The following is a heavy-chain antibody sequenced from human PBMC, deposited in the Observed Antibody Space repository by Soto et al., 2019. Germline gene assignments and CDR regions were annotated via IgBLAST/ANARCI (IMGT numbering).Heavy chain of an antibody. CDR3: AKDSDLYYYDWWSGLIV. CDR1: GFTFSSYA. D-gene: IGHD3-3*01. V-gene: IGHV3-23*01. J-gene: IGHJ6*02. CDR2: ISGSGGST. Sequence: EVQLLESGGGLVQPGGSLRLSCAASGFTFSSYAMSWVRQAPGKGLEWVSAISGSGGSTYYAHSVKGRFTISRDNSKNTLYLQMNSMRAEDTAVYYCAKDSDLYYYDWWSGLIVWGQGTKVSVSS.